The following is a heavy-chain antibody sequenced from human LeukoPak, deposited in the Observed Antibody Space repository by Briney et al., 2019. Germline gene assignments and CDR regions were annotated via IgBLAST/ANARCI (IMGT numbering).Heavy chain of an antibody. Sequence: GGSLRLSCAASGFTFGNFGMHWVRQAPGKGLEWVAFIRYDGRNEYYADSVKGRFTISRDNSKNTLYLRMNSLRAEDTAVYYCAKSILRSGYYYLFDYWGQGTLVTVSS. V-gene: IGHV3-30*02. CDR1: GFTFGNFG. J-gene: IGHJ4*02. CDR3: AKSILRSGYYYLFDY. CDR2: IRYDGRNE. D-gene: IGHD3-22*01.